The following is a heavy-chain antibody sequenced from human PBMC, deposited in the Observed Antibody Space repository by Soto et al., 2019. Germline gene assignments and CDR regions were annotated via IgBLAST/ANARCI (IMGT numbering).Heavy chain of an antibody. CDR2: ISVSGGST. Sequence: GGSLRLSCAASGFTFSSYAMSWVRQAPGKGLEWVSAISVSGGSTYYADSVQGRFTISRDNSKNTLYLQMNSLRAEDTAVYYCAKESSPVVTTSRIDYWGQGTLVTVSS. D-gene: IGHD4-17*01. V-gene: IGHV3-23*01. J-gene: IGHJ4*02. CDR3: AKESSPVVTTSRIDY. CDR1: GFTFSSYA.